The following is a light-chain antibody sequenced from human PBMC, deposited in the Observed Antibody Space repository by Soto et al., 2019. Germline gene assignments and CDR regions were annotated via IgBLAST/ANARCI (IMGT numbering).Light chain of an antibody. CDR1: QSVTKY. CDR3: QHYVTWPLT. V-gene: IGKV3-15*01. CDR2: GVS. Sequence: EIVLRQSPATLSLAPGEGATLSCRASQSVTKYLAWYQQKPGQAPRLLMYGVSIRATGVPARFSGSRSGAEFTLTISSLQSEDFAVYYCQHYVTWPLTFGGGTKVDI. J-gene: IGKJ4*01.